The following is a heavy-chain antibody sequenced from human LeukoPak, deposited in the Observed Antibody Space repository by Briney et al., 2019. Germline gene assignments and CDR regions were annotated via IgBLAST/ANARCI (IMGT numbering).Heavy chain of an antibody. CDR3: VVTRTRGDH. J-gene: IGHJ4*02. CDR2: INQDGGDK. CDR1: GFTFSNYW. Sequence: GGSLRLSCAASGFTFSNYWMTWVRQAPGKGLEWVANINQDGGDKYYVDSVKGRFSISRDNTKNSLFLQMNSLRAEDTAVYYCVVTRTRGDHWGQGTLVTVSS. D-gene: IGHD2-21*01. V-gene: IGHV3-7*03.